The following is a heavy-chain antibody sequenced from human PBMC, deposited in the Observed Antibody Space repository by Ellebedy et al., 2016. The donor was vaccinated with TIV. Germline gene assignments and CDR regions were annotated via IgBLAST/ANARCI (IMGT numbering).Heavy chain of an antibody. D-gene: IGHD2-2*01. CDR1: GGSVNSSSFY. CDR2: IYYSGST. J-gene: IGHJ3*02. Sequence: MPSETLSLTCTVSGGSVNSSSFYWGWIRQPPGKGLEWIGSIYYSGSTYYSPSLKSRVTISVDTSKNQFSLKLSSVTAADTAVYYCARTLSGYQLLFMSPKDAFDIWGQGTMVTVSS. CDR3: ARTLSGYQLLFMSPKDAFDI. V-gene: IGHV4-39*01.